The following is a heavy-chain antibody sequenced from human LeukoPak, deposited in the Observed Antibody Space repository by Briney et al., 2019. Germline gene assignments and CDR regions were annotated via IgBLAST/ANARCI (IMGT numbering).Heavy chain of an antibody. CDR1: GGSFSGYY. CDR2: INHSGST. J-gene: IGHJ4*02. V-gene: IGHV4-34*01. D-gene: IGHD1-20*01. Sequence: SETLSLTCAVYGGSFSGYYWSWIRQLPGKGLEWIGEINHSGSTNYNPSLKSRVTISVDTSKNQFSLKLSSVTAADTAVYYCARGGINQLLEYYFDYWGQGTLVTVSS. CDR3: ARGGINQLLEYYFDY.